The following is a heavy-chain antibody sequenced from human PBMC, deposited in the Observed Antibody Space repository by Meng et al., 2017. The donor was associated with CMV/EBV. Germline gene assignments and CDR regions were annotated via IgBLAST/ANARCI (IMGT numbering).Heavy chain of an antibody. CDR2: IGTAGDT. CDR3: ARIPQRRFLEWLSTPWFDY. CDR1: GFTFSSYD. Sequence: GESLKISCAASGFTFSSYDMHWVRQATGKGLEWVSAIGTAGDTYYPGSVKGRFTISRENAKNSLYLQMNSLRAGDTAVYYCARIPQRRFLEWLSTPWFDYWGQGTLVTVSS. J-gene: IGHJ4*02. D-gene: IGHD3-3*01. V-gene: IGHV3-13*01.